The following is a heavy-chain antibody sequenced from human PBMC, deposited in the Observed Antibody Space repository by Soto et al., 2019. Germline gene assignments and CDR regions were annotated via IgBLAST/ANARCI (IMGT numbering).Heavy chain of an antibody. CDR1: GGSFSGYY. J-gene: IGHJ5*02. Sequence: PSETLSLTCAVYGGSFSGYYWSWVRQPPGKGLEGIGEINHSGSTNYNPSLKSRVTISVDTSKNQFSLKLSSVTAADTAVYYCARGRYGDDGTENWFDPWGQGTLVTVSS. V-gene: IGHV4-34*01. CDR3: ARGRYGDDGTENWFDP. D-gene: IGHD4-17*01. CDR2: INHSGST.